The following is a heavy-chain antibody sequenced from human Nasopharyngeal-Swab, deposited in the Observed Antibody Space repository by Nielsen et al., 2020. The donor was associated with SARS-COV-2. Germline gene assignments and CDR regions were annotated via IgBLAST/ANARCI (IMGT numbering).Heavy chain of an antibody. CDR3: ARAPPQNDYVWASYRYRLYYFDS. Sequence: SETLSLTVAVYGGSFSGYYWTWIRQPPGKGRDWIGEINHSGSTNSNPSLRSRVTISEDTSKNKFSLKLSSVTAADTAIYYCARAPPQNDYVWASYRYRLYYFDSWGQGTLVTVSS. V-gene: IGHV4-34*01. CDR1: GGSFSGYY. CDR2: INHSGST. J-gene: IGHJ4*02. D-gene: IGHD3-16*02.